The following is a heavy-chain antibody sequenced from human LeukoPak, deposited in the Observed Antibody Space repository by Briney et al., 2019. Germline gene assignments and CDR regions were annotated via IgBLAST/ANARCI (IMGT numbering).Heavy chain of an antibody. CDR1: GFTFSSYA. CDR2: ISSNGGST. V-gene: IGHV3-64*01. Sequence: GGSLRLSCAASGFTFSSYAMHWVRQAPGKGLEYVSAISSNGGSTYYANSVKGRFPISRDNSKNTLYLQMGSLRAEDMAVYYCARDGAAAYDFWSGYYGVWGQGTLVTVSS. CDR3: ARDGAAAYDFWSGYYGV. J-gene: IGHJ4*02. D-gene: IGHD3-3*01.